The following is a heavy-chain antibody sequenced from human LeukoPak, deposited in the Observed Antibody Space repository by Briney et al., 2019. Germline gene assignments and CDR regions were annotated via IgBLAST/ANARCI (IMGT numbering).Heavy chain of an antibody. J-gene: IGHJ4*02. CDR1: GGTFSSYA. CDR3: ARSNPYVEYYFDY. D-gene: IGHD2-8*01. V-gene: IGHV1-69*05. Sequence: SVKVSCKASGGTFSSYAISWVRQAPGQGLEWMGGIIPIFGTANYAQKFQGRVTITTDESTSTAYMELSSLRSEDTAVYYCARSNPYVEYYFDYWSQGTLVTVSS. CDR2: IIPIFGTA.